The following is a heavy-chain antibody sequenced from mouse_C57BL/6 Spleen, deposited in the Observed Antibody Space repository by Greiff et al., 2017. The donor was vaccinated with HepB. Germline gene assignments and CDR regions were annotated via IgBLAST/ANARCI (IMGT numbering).Heavy chain of an antibody. D-gene: IGHD1-1*01. Sequence: QVQLQQSGAELVRPGTSVKVSCKASGYAFTNYLIEWVKQRPGQGLEWIGVINPGSGGTNYNEKFKGKATLTADKSSSTAYMQLSSLTSEDSAVYFCARSPVRDYAMDYWGQGTSVTVSS. CDR2: INPGSGGT. J-gene: IGHJ4*01. V-gene: IGHV1-54*01. CDR1: GYAFTNYL. CDR3: ARSPVRDYAMDY.